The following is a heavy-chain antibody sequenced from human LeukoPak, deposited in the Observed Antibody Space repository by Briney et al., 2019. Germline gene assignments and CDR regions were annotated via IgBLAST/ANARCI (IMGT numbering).Heavy chain of an antibody. CDR2: LYYSGST. Sequence: PSETLSLTCTVSGDSISSITYYWGWIRQPPGKGLEWIGNLYYSGSTYYNPSLKSRVTISVDTSKNQFSLKLSSPTAADTALYYCARSRVTMTFVASSIEVPGGPNVFDSWGQGILVTVSS. D-gene: IGHD3-22*01. CDR1: GDSISSITYY. J-gene: IGHJ4*02. CDR3: ARSRVTMTFVASSIEVPGGPNVFDS. V-gene: IGHV4-39*07.